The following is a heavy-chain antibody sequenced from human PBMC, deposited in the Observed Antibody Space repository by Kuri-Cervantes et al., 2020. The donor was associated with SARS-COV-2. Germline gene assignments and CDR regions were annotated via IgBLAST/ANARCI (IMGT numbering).Heavy chain of an antibody. CDR3: ARERRVYSSSRGAYYYYYMDV. V-gene: IGHV4-30-2*01. D-gene: IGHD6-6*01. J-gene: IGHJ6*03. CDR1: DGSISSGGYY. CDR2: IYQSGST. Sequence: SETLSLTCTVSDGSISSGGYYWSWIRQPPGKGLEWIGYIYQSGSTYYNPSLKSRVTISVDRSKNQFSLKLSSVTAADTAVYYCARERRVYSSSRGAYYYYYMDVWGKGTTVTVSS.